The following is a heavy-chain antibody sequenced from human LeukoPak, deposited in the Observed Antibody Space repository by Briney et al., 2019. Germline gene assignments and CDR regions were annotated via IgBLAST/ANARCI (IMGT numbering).Heavy chain of an antibody. CDR3: ARDQVLLWFGELKYYFDY. CDR2: ISSSGSGI. Sequence: GGSLRLSCAASGFTFSSYEMNWVRQAPGKGLEWVSYISSSGSGIYYADSVKGRFTISRDNAKNSLYLQMNSLRAEDTAVYYCARDQVLLWFGELKYYFDYWGQGTLVTVSS. CDR1: GFTFSSYE. V-gene: IGHV3-48*03. J-gene: IGHJ4*02. D-gene: IGHD3-10*01.